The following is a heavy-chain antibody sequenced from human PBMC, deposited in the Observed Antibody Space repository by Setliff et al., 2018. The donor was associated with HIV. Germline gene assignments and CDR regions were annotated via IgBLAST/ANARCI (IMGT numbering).Heavy chain of an antibody. J-gene: IGHJ4*02. CDR1: GGSISSSSYY. V-gene: IGHV4-61*02. D-gene: IGHD3-10*01. CDR2: IYITGST. Sequence: PSETLSLTCTVSGGSISSSSYYWSWIRQPAGKGLEWIGRIYITGSTSYNPSLKSRVTISIDTSKSQFSLKLSSVTAADTAVYYCAREKEKLWFGELSHGDLDYWGQGTLVTVSS. CDR3: AREKEKLWFGELSHGDLDY.